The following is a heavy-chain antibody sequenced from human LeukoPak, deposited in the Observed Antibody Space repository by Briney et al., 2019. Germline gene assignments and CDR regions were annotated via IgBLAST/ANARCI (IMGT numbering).Heavy chain of an antibody. J-gene: IGHJ4*02. CDR1: GYTFTNYD. D-gene: IGHD1-26*01. CDR2: IIPIFGTA. Sequence: EASVKVSCKASGYTFTNYDINWVRQAPGQGLEWMGGIIPIFGTANYAQKFQGRVTITADESTSTAYMELSSLRSEDTAVYYCATEVGATTSFDYWGQGTLVTVSS. V-gene: IGHV1-69*13. CDR3: ATEVGATTSFDY.